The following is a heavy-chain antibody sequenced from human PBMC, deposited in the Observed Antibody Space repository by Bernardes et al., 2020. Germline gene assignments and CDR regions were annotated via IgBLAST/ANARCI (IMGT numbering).Heavy chain of an antibody. V-gene: IGHV4-59*01. CDR2: IYYSVST. CDR1: GGPLSTYN. D-gene: IGHD4-17*01. CDR3: ARNDYGGNVEYCDS. Sequence: LTLTCIVSGGPLSTYNWNWLRQPPGKGLEWIGNIYYSVSTNYNPSLKSRVTMSVDTSKNQFSLNLNSVTTADTAVYYCARNDYGGNVEYCDSWGQGTLVTVSS. J-gene: IGHJ4*02.